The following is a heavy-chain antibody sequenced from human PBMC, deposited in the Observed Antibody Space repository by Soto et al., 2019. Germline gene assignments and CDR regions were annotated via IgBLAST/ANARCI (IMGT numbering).Heavy chain of an antibody. D-gene: IGHD4-17*01. CDR2: MNPNSGNT. V-gene: IGHV1-8*01. CDR3: ARWDYGYYARFDY. CDR1: GYTFTRHD. J-gene: IGHJ4*02. Sequence: QVQLVQSGAEVKKAGASVKVSCKASGYTFTRHDINWVRQATGQGLEWMGWMNPNSGNTGYAQKFQGRVTMTRNTSISTAYMELSSLRSEDTAVYYCARWDYGYYARFDYWGQGTLVTVSS.